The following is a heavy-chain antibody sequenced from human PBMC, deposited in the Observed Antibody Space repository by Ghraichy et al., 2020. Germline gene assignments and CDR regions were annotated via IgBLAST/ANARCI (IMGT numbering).Heavy chain of an antibody. CDR2: ISGSGGST. D-gene: IGHD2-2*02. Sequence: GESLNISCAASGFTFSSYAMSWVRQAPGKGLEWVSAISGSGGSTYYADSVKGRFTISRDNSKNTLYLQMNSLRAEDTAVYYCAKEGAIYSDYWGQGTLVTVSS. CDR3: AKEGAIYSDY. J-gene: IGHJ4*02. V-gene: IGHV3-23*01. CDR1: GFTFSSYA.